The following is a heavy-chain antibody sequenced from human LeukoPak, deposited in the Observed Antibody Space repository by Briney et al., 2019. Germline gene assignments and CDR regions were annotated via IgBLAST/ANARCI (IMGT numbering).Heavy chain of an antibody. Sequence: GRSLRLSCAASAFTFSDYYMTWIRQAPGRGLEWVSYISRSGSNIYYADSVKGRFTVSRDDAKNSLYLQMNSLRDEDTAMYYCARYIYGHLDYWGQGTLVTVSS. CDR1: AFTFSDYY. J-gene: IGHJ4*02. CDR2: ISRSGSNI. CDR3: ARYIYGHLDY. V-gene: IGHV3-11*01. D-gene: IGHD5-18*01.